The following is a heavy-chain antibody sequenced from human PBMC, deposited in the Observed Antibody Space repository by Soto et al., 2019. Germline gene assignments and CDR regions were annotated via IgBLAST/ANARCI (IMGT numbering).Heavy chain of an antibody. CDR1: GYTVTSYG. CDR2: ISGDSGET. V-gene: IGHV1-18*04. CDR3: SKSILNSCAKSWLDL. Sequence: QGLLVQSGGEVKKTGASVTVSCKASGYTVTSYGLSWVRQAPGQGLEWMGWISGDSGETTYAQNLQGRLSLTTDASKPTAYMGVGCLMSDDTCVYYCSKSILNSCAKSWLDLWGQGTLVTVSS. J-gene: IGHJ5*02. D-gene: IGHD2-15*01.